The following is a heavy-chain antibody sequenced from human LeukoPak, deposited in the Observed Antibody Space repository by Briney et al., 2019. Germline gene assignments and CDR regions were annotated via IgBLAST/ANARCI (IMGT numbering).Heavy chain of an antibody. CDR3: ARDPADYSPPLDV. CDR2: IYHSGST. CDR1: GGSISSYY. V-gene: IGHV4-59*12. Sequence: PSETLSLTCTVSGGSISSYYWSWIRQPPGKGLEWIGYIYHSGSTYYNPSLKSRVTISVDRSKNQFSLKLSSVTAADTAVYYCARDPADYSPPLDVWGKGTTVTVSS. J-gene: IGHJ6*04. D-gene: IGHD4-11*01.